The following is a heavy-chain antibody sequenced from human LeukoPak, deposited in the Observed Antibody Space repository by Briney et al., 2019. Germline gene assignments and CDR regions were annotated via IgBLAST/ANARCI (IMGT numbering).Heavy chain of an antibody. D-gene: IGHD6-13*01. J-gene: IGHJ3*02. CDR2: ISSNGGST. Sequence: PGGSLRLSCAASGFTFSSYAVHWVRQAPGKGLEYVSAISSNGGSTYYANSVKGRFTISRDNSKNTLYLQMGSLRAEDMAVYYCARLYSSSWYAPHGAFDIWGQGTMVTVSS. CDR1: GFTFSSYA. V-gene: IGHV3-64*01. CDR3: ARLYSSSWYAPHGAFDI.